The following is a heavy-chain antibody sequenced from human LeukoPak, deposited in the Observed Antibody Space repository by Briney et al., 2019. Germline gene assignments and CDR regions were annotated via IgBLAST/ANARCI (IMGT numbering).Heavy chain of an antibody. Sequence: GASVKVSCKASGYTFTGYYMHWVRQAPGQGLEWMGWINPNSGGTNYAQKFQGRVTMTRDTSISTAYMELSRLRSDDTAVYYCARAGSSGWYMSYFDYWGQGTLVTVSS. CDR1: GYTFTGYY. V-gene: IGHV1-2*02. J-gene: IGHJ4*02. CDR3: ARAGSSGWYMSYFDY. CDR2: INPNSGGT. D-gene: IGHD6-19*01.